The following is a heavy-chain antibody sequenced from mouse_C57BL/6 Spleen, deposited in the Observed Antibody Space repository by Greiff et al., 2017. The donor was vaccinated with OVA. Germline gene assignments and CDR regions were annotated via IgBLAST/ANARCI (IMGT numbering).Heavy chain of an antibody. CDR2: IDPSDSYT. D-gene: IGHD2-3*01. V-gene: IGHV1-69*01. CDR3: ARGVDGYYPYAMDY. J-gene: IGHJ4*01. CDR1: GYTFTSYW. Sequence: QVQLQQPGAELVMPGASVKLSCKASGYTFTSYWMHWVKQRPGQGLEWIGEIDPSDSYTNYNQKFKGKSTLTVDKSSSTAYMQLSSLTSEDSAVYYCARGVDGYYPYAMDYWGQGTSVTVSS.